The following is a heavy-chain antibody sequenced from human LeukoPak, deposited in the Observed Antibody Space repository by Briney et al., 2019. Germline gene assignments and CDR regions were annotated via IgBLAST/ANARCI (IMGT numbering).Heavy chain of an antibody. CDR1: GFAFDEHG. Sequence: GGSLRLSCTASGFAFDEHGMSWVRQVPGKGLEWVSRINWSGGTTGYADPLRGRFTISRNNATTSLYLPMDSLRAEDTALYYCERAPITSPFYFDYWGQGNLVTVSS. CDR2: INWSGGTT. V-gene: IGHV3-20*04. D-gene: IGHD2-2*01. J-gene: IGHJ4*02. CDR3: ERAPITSPFYFDY.